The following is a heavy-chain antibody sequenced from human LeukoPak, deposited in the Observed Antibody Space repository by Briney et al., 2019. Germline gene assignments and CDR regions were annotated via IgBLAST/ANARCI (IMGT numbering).Heavy chain of an antibody. J-gene: IGHJ4*02. CDR3: AREDSSGWYVFDY. D-gene: IGHD6-19*01. V-gene: IGHV4-59*01. CDR1: GGSISSYY. Sequence: PSETLSLTCTVSGGSISSYYWSWIRQPPGKGLEWIGYIYYSGSTNYNPSPKSRVTISVDTSKNQFSLKLSSVTAADTAVYYCAREDSSGWYVFDYWGQGTLVTVSS. CDR2: IYYSGST.